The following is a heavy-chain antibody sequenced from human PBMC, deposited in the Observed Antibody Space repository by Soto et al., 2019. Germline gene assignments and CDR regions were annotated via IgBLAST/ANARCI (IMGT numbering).Heavy chain of an antibody. V-gene: IGHV1-69*02. CDR1: GGTFSSYT. J-gene: IGHJ4*02. CDR3: VKGRGATNWIKYYFDY. Sequence: ASVKVSCKASGGTFSSYTISWVRQAPGQGLEWMGRIIPILGIANYAQKFQGRVTITADKSTSTAYMELSSLRSEDTALFYCVKGRGATNWIKYYFDYWGLGTLVTVSS. CDR2: IIPILGIA. D-gene: IGHD1-1*01.